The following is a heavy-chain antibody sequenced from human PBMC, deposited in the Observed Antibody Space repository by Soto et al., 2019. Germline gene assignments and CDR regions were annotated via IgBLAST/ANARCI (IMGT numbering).Heavy chain of an antibody. V-gene: IGHV1-8*01. CDR2: MNPNTGNT. Sequence: GASVKVSCKAYGYTFIDFDINWVRQSSLQCLDWMGCMNPNTGNTAYAQKFQGRLTLTRDTSISAAYMDLSSLTSEDTAVYYCARGASSYSDFWAQGTMVTVSS. J-gene: IGHJ4*02. CDR1: GYTFIDFD. D-gene: IGHD2-2*01. CDR3: ARGASSYSDF.